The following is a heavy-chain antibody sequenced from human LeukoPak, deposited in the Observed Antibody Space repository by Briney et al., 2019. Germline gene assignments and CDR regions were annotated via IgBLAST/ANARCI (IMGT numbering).Heavy chain of an antibody. D-gene: IGHD3-22*01. V-gene: IGHV1-2*02. CDR2: INPNSGGT. Sequence: ASVKVSCKASGYTFTGYYMHWVRQAPGQGLEWMGWINPNSGGTNYAQKFQGRVTMTRDTSISTAYMELSRLRSDDTAVYYCAREFGFRGIVAVIDYFDYWGQGTLVTVSS. CDR1: GYTFTGYY. J-gene: IGHJ4*02. CDR3: AREFGFRGIVAVIDYFDY.